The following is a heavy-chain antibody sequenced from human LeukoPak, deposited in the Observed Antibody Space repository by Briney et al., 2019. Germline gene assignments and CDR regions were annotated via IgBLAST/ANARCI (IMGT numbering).Heavy chain of an antibody. CDR1: GGSISSYY. Sequence: SETLSLTCTVSGGSISSYYWSWIRQPPGKGLEWIGYIYYSGSTDYNPSLKSRVTISVDTSKNQFSLKLSSVTAADTAVYYCARVRSYLYVDYWRQGTLVTVSS. CDR2: IYYSGST. V-gene: IGHV4-59*01. J-gene: IGHJ4*02. D-gene: IGHD3-16*02. CDR3: ARVRSYLYVDY.